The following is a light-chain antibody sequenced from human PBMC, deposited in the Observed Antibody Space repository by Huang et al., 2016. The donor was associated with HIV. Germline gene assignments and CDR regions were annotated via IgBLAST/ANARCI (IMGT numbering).Light chain of an antibody. V-gene: IGKV1-NL1*01. Sequence: DIKVTQSPSSLSASVGDRVTVTCRTSRGISDSLVWYQQKPGRAPKLLVYAASRLESGVPSMFSGSGAGADFTLTINNLQPEDFATYYCQQYYGTPYTFGQGTKVEIK. CDR3: QQYYGTPYT. CDR1: RGISDS. CDR2: AAS. J-gene: IGKJ2*01.